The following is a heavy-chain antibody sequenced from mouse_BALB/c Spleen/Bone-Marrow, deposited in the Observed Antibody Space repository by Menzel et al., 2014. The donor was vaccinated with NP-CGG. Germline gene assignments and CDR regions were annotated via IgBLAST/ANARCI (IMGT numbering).Heavy chain of an antibody. V-gene: IGHV1-55*01. Sequence: VQLQQSGAELVKPGTSVKLSCKASGYNFTSYWINWVKLRPGQGLEWIEDIYPGSGSTNYNEKFKSKATLTVDTSSSTAYMQLSSLASEDSALYYCARVRFYYDYAFAYWGQGTLVTVSA. CDR1: GYNFTSYW. CDR3: ARVRFYYDYAFAY. CDR2: IYPGSGST. J-gene: IGHJ3*01. D-gene: IGHD2-4*01.